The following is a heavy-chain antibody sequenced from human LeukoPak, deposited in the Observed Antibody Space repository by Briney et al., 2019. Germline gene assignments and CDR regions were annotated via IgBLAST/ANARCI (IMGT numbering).Heavy chain of an antibody. J-gene: IGHJ4*02. CDR1: GFTFNSYA. V-gene: IGHV3-23*01. CDR3: AADIVVVAAAPYLDY. D-gene: IGHD2-15*01. CDR2: ISGSGGST. Sequence: GGSLRLSCAASGFTFNSYAMSWVRQAAGKGLEWVLDISGSGGSTYYADSVKGRFTISRDNSKNTLYLQMNSLRAEDTAVYYCAADIVVVAAAPYLDYWGQGTLVTVSS.